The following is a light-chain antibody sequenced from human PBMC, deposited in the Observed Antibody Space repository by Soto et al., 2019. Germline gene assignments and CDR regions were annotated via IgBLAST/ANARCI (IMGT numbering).Light chain of an antibody. Sequence: DLQMTQSPSSLSASVGDRVTITCQASQDITNYLNWYQQKPGKAPKLLIYDASNLEAGVPSRFSGSGSGTDFTFTISSLQPEDVATYYCQQYDILPITFGQGTRLDI. CDR2: DAS. CDR3: QQYDILPIT. V-gene: IGKV1-33*01. J-gene: IGKJ5*01. CDR1: QDITNY.